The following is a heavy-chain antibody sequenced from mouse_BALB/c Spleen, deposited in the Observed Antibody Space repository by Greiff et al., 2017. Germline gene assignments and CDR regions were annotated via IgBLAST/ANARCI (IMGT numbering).Heavy chain of an antibody. V-gene: IGHV1S81*02. CDR3: ARDGGDYAMDY. CDR1: GYTFTSYW. CDR2: INPSNGGT. J-gene: IGHJ4*01. Sequence: QVQLQQPGAELVKPGASVKLSCKASGYTFTSYWMHWVKLRPGQGFEWIGEINPSNGGTNYNEKFKGKATFTADTSSNTAYMQLSSLTSEDSAVYYCARDGGDYAMDYWGQGTSVTVSS.